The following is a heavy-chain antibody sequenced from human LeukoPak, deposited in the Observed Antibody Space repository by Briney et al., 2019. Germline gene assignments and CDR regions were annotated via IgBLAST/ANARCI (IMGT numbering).Heavy chain of an antibody. CDR2: ISGSGGST. J-gene: IGHJ6*02. CDR1: GFTFSSYA. CDR3: AKDVRYCSSTSCYGLGYYYGMDV. D-gene: IGHD2-2*01. Sequence: GGSLRLSCAASGFTFSSYAMSWVRQAPGKGLEWVSAISGSGGSTYYADSVKGRFTISRDNSKNTLYLQMNSLRAEDTAVYYCAKDVRYCSSTSCYGLGYYYGMDVWGQGTTVTVSS. V-gene: IGHV3-23*01.